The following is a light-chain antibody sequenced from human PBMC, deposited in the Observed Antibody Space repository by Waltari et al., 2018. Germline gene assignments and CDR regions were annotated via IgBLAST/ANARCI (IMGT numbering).Light chain of an antibody. CDR1: QDIRND. J-gene: IGKJ1*01. Sequence: AIQMTQSPSPLSASVGDKVPTTCRASQDIRNDLGWFQQKPGKAPKLLIYGASNLEIGVPSRFSGSGSGTDFTLTISSLQPEDFATYYCLQDYTYPWTFGQGTKVEIK. CDR3: LQDYTYPWT. CDR2: GAS. V-gene: IGKV1-6*01.